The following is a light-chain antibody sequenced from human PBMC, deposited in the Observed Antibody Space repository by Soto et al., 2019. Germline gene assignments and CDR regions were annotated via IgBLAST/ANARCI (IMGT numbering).Light chain of an antibody. V-gene: IGKV3-15*01. CDR2: GAS. Sequence: EIVMTHSPATLSVSPGERATLSCRASQSVRDNLAWYQQKPGQAPRLLIYGASTRATGIPARFSGIGSGTEFTLTINSLQSEDFALYFCQQSNNWPYTFGQGTKLEIK. CDR3: QQSNNWPYT. J-gene: IGKJ2*01. CDR1: QSVRDN.